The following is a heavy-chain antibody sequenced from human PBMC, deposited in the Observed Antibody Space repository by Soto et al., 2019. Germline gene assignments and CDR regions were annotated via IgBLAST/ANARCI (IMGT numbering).Heavy chain of an antibody. CDR2: IRSKANSYAT. J-gene: IGHJ4*02. V-gene: IGHV3-73*01. Sequence: PGGSLRLSCAASGFTFSGSAMHWVRQASGKGLEWVGRIRSKANSYATAYAASVKGRFTISRDDSKNTAYLQMNSLKTEDTAVYYCTSLSYYYDSSGYLMYYFDYWGQGTLVTVSS. D-gene: IGHD3-22*01. CDR3: TSLSYYYDSSGYLMYYFDY. CDR1: GFTFSGSA.